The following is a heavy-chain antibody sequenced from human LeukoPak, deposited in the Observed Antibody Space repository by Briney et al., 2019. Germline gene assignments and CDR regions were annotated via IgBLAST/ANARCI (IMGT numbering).Heavy chain of an antibody. CDR1: GFPFSNAW. D-gene: IGHD3-22*01. Sequence: GGSLRLSCAVFGSGFPFSNAWMSWVRQAPGTGLEWVGRIKSKTDGGTTDYAAPVKGRFTISRDDSKNTLYLQMNSLKTEDTAVYYCTTDPLNPDSSGYATDGYWGQGTLVTVSS. CDR3: TTDPLNPDSSGYATDGY. V-gene: IGHV3-15*01. CDR2: IKSKTDGGTT. J-gene: IGHJ4*02.